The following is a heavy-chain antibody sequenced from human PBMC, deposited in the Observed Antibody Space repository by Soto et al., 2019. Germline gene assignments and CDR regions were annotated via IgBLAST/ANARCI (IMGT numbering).Heavy chain of an antibody. CDR2: IYPSDSDT. Sequence: GESLKISCKGSGYNFAGYWIAWVRQMPGKGLELMGIIYPSDSDTRYRPSFQGQVTISADKSISSAYLQWSSLRASDTAMYYCARGGASTCNFDYWGQGTPVTVSS. V-gene: IGHV5-51*01. D-gene: IGHD1-1*01. CDR1: GYNFAGYW. J-gene: IGHJ4*02. CDR3: ARGGASTCNFDY.